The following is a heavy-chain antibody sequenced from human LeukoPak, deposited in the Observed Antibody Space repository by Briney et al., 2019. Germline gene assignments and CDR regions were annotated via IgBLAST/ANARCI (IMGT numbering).Heavy chain of an antibody. CDR2: IVVGSGNT. CDR1: GFTFTSSA. J-gene: IGHJ6*03. Sequence: ASVKVSCKASGFTFTSSAVQWVRQARGQRLEWIGWIVVGSGNTNYAQKFQERVTITRDMSTSTAYMELSSLRSEDTAVYYCARSGPWPEYYYYYMDVWGKGTTVTVSS. D-gene: IGHD3-3*01. CDR3: ARSGPWPEYYYYYMDV. V-gene: IGHV1-58*01.